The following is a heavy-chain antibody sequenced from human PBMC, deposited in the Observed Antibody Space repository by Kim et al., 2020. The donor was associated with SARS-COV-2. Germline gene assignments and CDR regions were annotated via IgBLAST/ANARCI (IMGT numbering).Heavy chain of an antibody. D-gene: IGHD3-9*01. Sequence: SETLSLTCAISGGSISTNDWWSWVRQPPGKGLEWIGEIYENGATIYNPSLKARTTISMDKSKNQFSLKVISLTAADTALYYCARRNLIAYFDNWGQGTLVTVSS. CDR2: IYENGAT. V-gene: IGHV4-4*02. J-gene: IGHJ4*02. CDR3: ARRNLIAYFDN. CDR1: GGSISTNDW.